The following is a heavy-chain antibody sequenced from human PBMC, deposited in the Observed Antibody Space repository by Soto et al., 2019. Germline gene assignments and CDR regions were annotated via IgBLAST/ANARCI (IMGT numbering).Heavy chain of an antibody. CDR2: ISGSGGST. J-gene: IGHJ4*02. V-gene: IGHV3-23*01. CDR3: AKDGATIFGVDYYFDY. CDR1: GFTFSSYA. D-gene: IGHD3-3*01. Sequence: GGSLRLSCAASGFTFSSYAMSWVRQAPGKGQEWVSAISGSGGSTYYADSVKGRFTISRDNSKNTLYLQMNSLRAEDTAVYYSAKDGATIFGVDYYFDYWGQGTLVTVSS.